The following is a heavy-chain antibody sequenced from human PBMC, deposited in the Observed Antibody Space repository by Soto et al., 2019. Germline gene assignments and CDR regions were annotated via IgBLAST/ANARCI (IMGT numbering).Heavy chain of an antibody. J-gene: IGHJ4*02. D-gene: IGHD2-15*01. CDR1: GFPFNTYW. Sequence: EVQVVESGGGLVQPGGSLRLSCAASGFPFNTYWMSWVRQAPGKGLEWVANINQGGIEKYYVDSAKGRFTISRDDGRNLLKLQMSSLRAEETAVYCCARMGYCTVGSCYVRSVDFDCWGQGTLVTVSS. V-gene: IGHV3-7*01. CDR3: ARMGYCTVGSCYVRSVDFDC. CDR2: INQGGIEK.